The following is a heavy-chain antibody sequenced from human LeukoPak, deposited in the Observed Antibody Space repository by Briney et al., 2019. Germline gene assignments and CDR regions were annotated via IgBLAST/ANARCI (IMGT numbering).Heavy chain of an antibody. CDR1: GFTFSSYG. Sequence: PGGSLRLFCAASGFTFSSYGMHWVRQAPGKGLEWVAVISYDGSNKYYADSVKGRFTISRDNSKNTLYLQMNSLRAEDTAVYYCAKTHSSGEYFQHWGQGTLVTVSS. CDR3: AKTHSSGEYFQH. D-gene: IGHD3-22*01. V-gene: IGHV3-30*18. CDR2: ISYDGSNK. J-gene: IGHJ1*01.